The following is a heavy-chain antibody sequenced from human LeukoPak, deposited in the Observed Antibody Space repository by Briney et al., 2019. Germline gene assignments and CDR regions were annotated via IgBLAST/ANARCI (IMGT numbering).Heavy chain of an antibody. D-gene: IGHD5-12*01. V-gene: IGHV4-38-2*02. CDR3: ARDRGYGFDP. Sequence: SETLSLTCTVSGYSISSGYYWGWIRQPPGKGLEWIGSIYHSGSTYYNPSLKSRVTISVDTSKNQFSLKLSSVTAADTAVYYCARDRGYGFDPWGQGTLVTVSS. J-gene: IGHJ5*02. CDR1: GYSISSGYY. CDR2: IYHSGST.